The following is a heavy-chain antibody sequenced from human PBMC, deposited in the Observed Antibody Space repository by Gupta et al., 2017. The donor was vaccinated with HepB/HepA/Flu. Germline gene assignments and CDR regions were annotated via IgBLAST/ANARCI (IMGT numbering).Heavy chain of an antibody. CDR2: FDPEDGET. Sequence: VQLVQSGAEVKKHGASVKVSCKVSGYTLTEFSMHWVRPAPGKGLEWMGGFDPEDGETIYAQKFQGRVTMTEDTSTDTAYMELSSLRSEDTAVYYCATFRAHCGGDCYLDYWGQGTLVTVSS. J-gene: IGHJ4*02. V-gene: IGHV1-24*01. CDR3: ATFRAHCGGDCYLDY. D-gene: IGHD2-21*02. CDR1: GYTLTEFS.